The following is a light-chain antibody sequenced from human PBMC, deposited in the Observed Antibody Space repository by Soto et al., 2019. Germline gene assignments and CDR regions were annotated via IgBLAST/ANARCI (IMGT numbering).Light chain of an antibody. CDR2: FAS. J-gene: IGKJ5*01. CDR3: QQFHSYPIT. Sequence: DIQLTPSLSVLSASVGATVTITCRASQALSNYLAWYQQKPGKAPKSLIYFASSLQSGVPSRFTGSGSGIDFTLTISSLQPEDFATYYCQQFHSYPITFGQGTRLEIK. CDR1: QALSNY. V-gene: IGKV1-16*01.